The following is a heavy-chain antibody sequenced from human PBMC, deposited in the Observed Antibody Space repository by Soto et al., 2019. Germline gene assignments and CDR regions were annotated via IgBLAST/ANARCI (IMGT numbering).Heavy chain of an antibody. D-gene: IGHD3-16*02. J-gene: IGHJ6*04. Sequence: ASVKVSCKASGGTFSSYAISWVRQAPGQGLEWMGGIIPIFGTANYAQKFQGRVTITADESTSTAYMELSSLRSEDTAVYYCQSYLFDYCMDVWGKGTTVTVSS. CDR1: GGTFSSYA. CDR3: QSYLFDYCMDV. V-gene: IGHV1-69*13. CDR2: IIPIFGTA.